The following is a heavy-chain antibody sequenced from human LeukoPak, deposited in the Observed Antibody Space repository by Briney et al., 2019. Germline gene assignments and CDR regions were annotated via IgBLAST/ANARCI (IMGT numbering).Heavy chain of an antibody. D-gene: IGHD6-6*01. V-gene: IGHV4-31*03. CDR3: ARRGAARRFDGLDV. CDR1: GASISSGGYY. Sequence: SETLSLTCTVSGASISSGGYYWSWIRQHPGKGLEWIGYIYYSGSTYYNPSLKSRVTTSVDTSKNQFSLKLTSVTAADTAVYYCARRGAARRFDGLDVWGQGTTVTVSS. J-gene: IGHJ6*02. CDR2: IYYSGST.